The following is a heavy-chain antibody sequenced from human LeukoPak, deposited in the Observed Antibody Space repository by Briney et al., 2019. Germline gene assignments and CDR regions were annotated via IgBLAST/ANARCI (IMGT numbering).Heavy chain of an antibody. J-gene: IGHJ4*02. Sequence: ASVKVSCKASGYTFTGYYMHWVRQAPGQGLEWMGWINPNSGGTNYAQKFQGRVTMTRDTSISTAYMELSRLRSDDTAVYYCASTIARASNYFDYWGQGTLVTVSS. CDR2: INPNSGGT. D-gene: IGHD6-13*01. CDR3: ASTIARASNYFDY. CDR1: GYTFTGYY. V-gene: IGHV1-2*02.